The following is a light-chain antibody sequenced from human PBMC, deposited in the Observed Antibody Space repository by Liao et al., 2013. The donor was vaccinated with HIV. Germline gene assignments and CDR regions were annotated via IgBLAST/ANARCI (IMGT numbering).Light chain of an antibody. CDR2: YDS. J-gene: IGLJ3*02. CDR1: NIGGKS. CDR3: QVWDSSTEHRV. Sequence: SYVLTQPPSVSVAPGKTAMITCGGDNIGGKSVHWYQQKAGRAPVLLISYDSDRPSGIPERFSGSNSGNTATLTITSVEAGDEADFYCQVWDSSTEHRVFGGGTKLTVL. V-gene: IGLV3-21*04.